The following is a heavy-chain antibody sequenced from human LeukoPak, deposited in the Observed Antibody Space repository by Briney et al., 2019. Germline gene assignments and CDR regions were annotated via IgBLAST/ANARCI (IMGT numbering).Heavy chain of an antibody. CDR1: GASVRGYY. J-gene: IGHJ6*03. CDR2: IYYSGTT. CDR3: ARDRYYYDSSGYYYMDV. D-gene: IGHD3-22*01. Sequence: SETLSLTCTVSGASVRGYYWSWIRQPPGKGLEWIGYIYYSGTTNYNPSLKSRVTISVDTSKNQFSLKLSSVTAADTAVYYCARDRYYYDSSGYYYMDVWGKGTTVTVSS. V-gene: IGHV4-59*02.